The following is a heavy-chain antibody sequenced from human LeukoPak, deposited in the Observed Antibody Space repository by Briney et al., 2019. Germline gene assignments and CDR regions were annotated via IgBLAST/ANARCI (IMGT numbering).Heavy chain of an antibody. J-gene: IGHJ4*02. CDR2: INHSGST. CDR1: GGSFSGYY. CDR3: ARGGPSARRWLQSFDY. V-gene: IGHV4-34*01. D-gene: IGHD5-24*01. Sequence: SETLSLTCAVYGGSFSGYYWSWIRQPPGKGLEWIGEINHSGSTNYNPSPKSRVTISLDTSKNQFSLKVSYVTAAEPAVCYCARGGPSARRWLQSFDYWGQGTLVTVSS.